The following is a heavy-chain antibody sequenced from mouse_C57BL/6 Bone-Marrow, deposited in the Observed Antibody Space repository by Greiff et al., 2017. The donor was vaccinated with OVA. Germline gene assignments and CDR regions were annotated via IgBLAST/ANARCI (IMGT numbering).Heavy chain of an antibody. CDR2: INPSNGGT. D-gene: IGHD1-2*01. CDR1: GYTFTSYW. Sequence: QVQLQQPGTELVKPGASVKLSCKASGYTFTSYWMHWVKQRPGQGLEWIGNINPSNGGTNYNEKFKSKATLTVAKSSSKAYLQLSSLPSADSAVYYEAKRVFISTITTNCGYWGQGTTLTVSS. V-gene: IGHV1-53*01. J-gene: IGHJ2*01. CDR3: AKRVFISTITTNCGY.